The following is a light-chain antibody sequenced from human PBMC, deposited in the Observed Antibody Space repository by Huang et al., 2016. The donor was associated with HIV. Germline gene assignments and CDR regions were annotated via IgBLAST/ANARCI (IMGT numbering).Light chain of an antibody. CDR3: QQSFSVPRT. Sequence: DIQMTQSTPSLSASVGDRVTFTCRANQTISKSLNWYQQKPGIAPKLLIYTASTLESGVPSRFSGSGSGSHFTLNITNLQPEDFATYYCQQSFSVPRTFG. V-gene: IGKV1-39*01. CDR1: QTISKS. J-gene: IGKJ1*01. CDR2: TAS.